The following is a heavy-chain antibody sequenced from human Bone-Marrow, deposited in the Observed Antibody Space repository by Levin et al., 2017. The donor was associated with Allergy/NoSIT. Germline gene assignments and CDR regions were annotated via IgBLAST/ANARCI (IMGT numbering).Heavy chain of an antibody. CDR3: ARHVILDSSAWSAIDY. CDR1: GYSFTSNW. D-gene: IGHD6-19*01. Sequence: KGGESLKISCKGSGYSFTSNWIGWVRQMPGKGLEWMGIIYPGDSDTRYSPSFEGQVTFSADKSISTAYLQWSSLKASDTAMYYCARHVILDSSAWSAIDYWGQGTLVTVSS. J-gene: IGHJ4*02. V-gene: IGHV5-51*01. CDR2: IYPGDSDT.